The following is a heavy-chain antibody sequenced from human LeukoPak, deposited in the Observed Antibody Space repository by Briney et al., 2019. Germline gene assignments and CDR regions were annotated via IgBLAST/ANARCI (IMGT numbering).Heavy chain of an antibody. J-gene: IGHJ5*02. CDR1: GFTFNNAW. V-gene: IGHV3-15*04. Sequence: PGGSLRLSCAASGFTFNNAWMNWVRQAPGKGLEWVGRIDSTPDGGTTEYAAPVKGRFTISRDDSKDTVYLQMNSLKADDTAVYCCNAGHVFDYGTTSPLDAWGQGTLVTVSS. CDR3: NAGHVFDYGTTSPLDA. D-gene: IGHD4-17*01. CDR2: IDSTPDGGTT.